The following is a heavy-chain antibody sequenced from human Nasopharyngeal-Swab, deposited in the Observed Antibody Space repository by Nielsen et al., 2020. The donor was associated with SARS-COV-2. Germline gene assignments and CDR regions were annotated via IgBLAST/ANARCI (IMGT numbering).Heavy chain of an antibody. D-gene: IGHD6-19*01. J-gene: IGHJ3*02. V-gene: IGHV3-23*01. Sequence: WIRQPPGKGLEWVSSISGSGVSTYYADSVKGRFTVSGDSSKNTLYLQMSSLRAEDTAVYFCAKNTGYSTGWNDAFDIWGQGTMVTVSS. CDR3: AKNTGYSTGWNDAFDI. CDR2: ISGSGVST.